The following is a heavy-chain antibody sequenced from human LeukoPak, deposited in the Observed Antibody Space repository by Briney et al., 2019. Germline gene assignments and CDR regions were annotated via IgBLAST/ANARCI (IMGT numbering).Heavy chain of an antibody. CDR1: GGSISSSSYY. V-gene: IGHV4-39*07. CDR3: ARGGIQLNLGWFDP. CDR2: IYYSGST. J-gene: IGHJ5*02. Sequence: SETLSLTCTVSGGSISSSSYYWGWIRQPPGKGLEWIGSIYYSGSTYYNPSLKSRVTISVDTSKNQFSLKLSSVTAADTAVYYCARGGIQLNLGWFDPWGQGTLVTVSS. D-gene: IGHD5-18*01.